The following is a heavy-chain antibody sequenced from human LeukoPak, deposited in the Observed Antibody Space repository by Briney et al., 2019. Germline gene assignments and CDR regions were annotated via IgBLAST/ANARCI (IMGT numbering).Heavy chain of an antibody. V-gene: IGHV2-5*02. Sequence: SGPTLVNPTQTLTLTCTLSGFSLSTSGVGVGWIRQPPGKALEWLALIYWDDDKRYSPSLKSRLTITKDTSKNQVVLTMTNMDPVDTAAYYCAHSAGFRVVQRPNWFDPWGQGTLVTVSS. D-gene: IGHD1-1*01. CDR2: IYWDDDK. CDR3: AHSAGFRVVQRPNWFDP. CDR1: GFSLSTSGVG. J-gene: IGHJ5*02.